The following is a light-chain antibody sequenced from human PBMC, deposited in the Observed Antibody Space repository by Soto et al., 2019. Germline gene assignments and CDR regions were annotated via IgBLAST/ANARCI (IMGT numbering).Light chain of an antibody. Sequence: DIQLTQSPSFLSASVGDRVTITCRASQGISSYLAWYQQKPGKAPKLLIYAASTLQSGVPSRFSGSGSGTEFPLTISSLQPEDFTTYYCQHLDSYPTFGQGTRLEIK. J-gene: IGKJ5*01. CDR2: AAS. CDR1: QGISSY. V-gene: IGKV1-9*01. CDR3: QHLDSYPT.